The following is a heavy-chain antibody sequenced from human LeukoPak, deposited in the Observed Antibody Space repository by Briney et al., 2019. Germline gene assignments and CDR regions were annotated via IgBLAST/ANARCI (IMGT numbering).Heavy chain of an antibody. D-gene: IGHD2-15*01. V-gene: IGHV3-48*01. Sequence: RGSPRVSCAASGFTLSTYSMNWVRQAPGKGLEWVSHISTRSSTIYGADSVKGRFTISRDNAKISLYLQMNSLRAEDTAVYYCARVIGYCSGGSCLLSYMEVCGEAGTVSVSS. CDR1: GFTLSTYS. CDR3: ARVIGYCSGGSCLLSYMEV. J-gene: IGHJ6*03. CDR2: ISTRSSTI.